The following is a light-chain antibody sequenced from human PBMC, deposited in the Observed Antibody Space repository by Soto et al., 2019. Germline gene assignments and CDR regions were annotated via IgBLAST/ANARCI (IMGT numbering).Light chain of an antibody. CDR1: QSIGSSY. CDR3: QQRATWPYT. Sequence: DIVLTQSPATLSLSPGERATLSCRASQSIGSSYLAWYQQKPGQAPRLLIYGASSRATGIPARFSGSGSGTDFTLTISSLEPEDFAVYYCQQRATWPYTLGQGTKVDIK. J-gene: IGKJ2*01. V-gene: IGKV3D-20*02. CDR2: GAS.